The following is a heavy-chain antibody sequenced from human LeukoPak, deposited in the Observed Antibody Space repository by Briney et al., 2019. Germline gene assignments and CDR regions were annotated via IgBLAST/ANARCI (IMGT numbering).Heavy chain of an antibody. Sequence: GGSLRLSCAASGFTFSDYYLSWIRQAPGKGLECVSYITDSGSTIYYADSVKGRFTISRDNAKNSLYLQMNSLRAEDTAVYYCAREYCRSTSCYGYPDYWGQGTLVIVSS. CDR2: ITDSGSTI. D-gene: IGHD2-2*01. J-gene: IGHJ4*02. CDR3: AREYCRSTSCYGYPDY. CDR1: GFTFSDYY. V-gene: IGHV3-11*01.